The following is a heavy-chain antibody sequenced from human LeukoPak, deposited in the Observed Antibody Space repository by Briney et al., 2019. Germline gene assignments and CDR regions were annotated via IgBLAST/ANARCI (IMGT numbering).Heavy chain of an antibody. CDR2: ISGSGGTT. CDR3: AKDGSAAGAYYFDY. Sequence: PGGSLRLSCAASGFTFSSYALSWVRQAPGKGLEWVSGISGSGGTTYYADSVKGRFTISRDNSKNTLYLQMNSLRAEDTAVYYCAKDGSAAGAYYFDYWGQGTLVTVSS. D-gene: IGHD6-13*01. CDR1: GFTFSSYA. V-gene: IGHV3-23*01. J-gene: IGHJ4*02.